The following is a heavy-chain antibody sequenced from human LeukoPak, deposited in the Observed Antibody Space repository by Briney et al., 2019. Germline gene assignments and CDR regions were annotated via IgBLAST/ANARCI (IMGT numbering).Heavy chain of an antibody. V-gene: IGHV3-23*01. Sequence: GGSLRLSCAASGFSSSNYAMTWVRQAPGRGLEWVSGISGSGITKEYADSVKGRFTISRDNSKNTLYLQMDSLRVEDTALYHCAKDWDKSGWYRFDPWGQGTLVTVSS. J-gene: IGHJ5*02. D-gene: IGHD6-19*01. CDR3: AKDWDKSGWYRFDP. CDR1: GFSSSNYA. CDR2: ISGSGITK.